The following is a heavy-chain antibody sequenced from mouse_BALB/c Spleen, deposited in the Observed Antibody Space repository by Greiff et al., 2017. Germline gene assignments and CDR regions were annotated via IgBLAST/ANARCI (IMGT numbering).Heavy chain of an antibody. J-gene: IGHJ2*01. CDR1: GFNIKDTY. V-gene: IGHV14-3*02. Sequence: EVKLVESGAELVKPGASVKLSCTASGFNIKDTYMHWVKQRPEQGLEWIGRIDPANGNTKYDPKFQGKATITADTSSNTAYLQLSSLTSEDTAVYYCANWDDDYWGQGTTLTVSS. CDR2: IDPANGNT. CDR3: ANWDDDY. D-gene: IGHD4-1*01.